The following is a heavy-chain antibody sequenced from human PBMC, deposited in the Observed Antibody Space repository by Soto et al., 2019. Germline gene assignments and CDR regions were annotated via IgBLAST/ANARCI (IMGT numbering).Heavy chain of an antibody. D-gene: IGHD4-4*01. CDR1: GFTFSSYA. CDR2: ISGSGGST. CDR3: XXXXXXXXNYAYYYYIDV. Sequence: EVQLLESGGGLVQPGGSLRLSCAASGFTFSSYAMSWVRQAPGKGLEWVSAISGSGGSTYYADSVKGRFTISRDNSKNTLYMQMXSXRAEDTAXXYXXXXXXXXXNYAYYYYIDVWGKGTTVTVS. J-gene: IGHJ6*03. V-gene: IGHV3-23*01.